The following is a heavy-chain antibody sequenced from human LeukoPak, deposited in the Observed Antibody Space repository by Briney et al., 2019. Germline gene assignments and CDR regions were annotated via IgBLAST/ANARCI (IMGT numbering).Heavy chain of an antibody. Sequence: ASVSASYTPSDHTFTTYGIIWVPQAAGHRRKWMGWISAYNGNKNYAQKLQGRVTMTTDASTSTAYVELRSLRSDDTAVYYCARVLGPRDWFDRWGQGTLVTVSS. D-gene: IGHD1-26*01. J-gene: IGHJ5*02. CDR2: ISAYNGNK. CDR1: DHTFTTYG. V-gene: IGHV1-18*01. CDR3: ARVLGPRDWFDR.